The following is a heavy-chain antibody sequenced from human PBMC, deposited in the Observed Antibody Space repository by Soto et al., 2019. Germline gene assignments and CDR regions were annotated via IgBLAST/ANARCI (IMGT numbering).Heavy chain of an antibody. CDR3: AKDFLGIAARLFDY. CDR2: ISGSGGST. V-gene: IGHV3-23*01. J-gene: IGHJ4*02. Sequence: PGGSLRLSCAASGFTFSSYAMSWVHQAPGKGLEWVSAISGSGGSTYYAGSVKGRFTISRDNSKNTLYLQMNSLRAEDTAVYYCAKDFLGIAARLFDYWGQGTLVTVSS. CDR1: GFTFSSYA. D-gene: IGHD6-6*01.